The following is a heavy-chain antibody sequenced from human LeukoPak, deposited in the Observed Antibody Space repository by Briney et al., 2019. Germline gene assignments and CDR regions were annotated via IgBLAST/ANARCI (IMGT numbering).Heavy chain of an antibody. J-gene: IGHJ5*02. D-gene: IGHD6-6*01. Sequence: SETLSLTCTVSGGSISSSSYYWGWIRQPPGKGLEWIGSIYYSGSTYYNPSLKSRVTISVDTSKNQFSLKLSSVTAADTAVYYCARYSSSSVGWLDPWGQGTLVTVSS. CDR1: GGSISSSSYY. V-gene: IGHV4-39*07. CDR3: ARYSSSSVGWLDP. CDR2: IYYSGST.